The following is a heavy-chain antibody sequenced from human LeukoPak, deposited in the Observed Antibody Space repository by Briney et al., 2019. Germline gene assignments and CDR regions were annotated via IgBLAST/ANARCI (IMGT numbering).Heavy chain of an antibody. CDR2: INPSGGST. Sequence: ASVKVSCKASGYTFTSYYMHWVRQATGQGLEWMGIINPSGGSTSYAQKFQGRVTMTRDMSTSTVYMELSSLRSEDTAVYYCARAGDIVVVGNWFDPWGQGTLVTVSS. J-gene: IGHJ5*02. CDR1: GYTFTSYY. D-gene: IGHD2-2*01. CDR3: ARAGDIVVVGNWFDP. V-gene: IGHV1-46*01.